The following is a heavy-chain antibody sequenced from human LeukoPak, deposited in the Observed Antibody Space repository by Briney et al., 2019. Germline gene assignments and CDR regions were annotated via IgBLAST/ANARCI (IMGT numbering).Heavy chain of an antibody. CDR3: ARGYRDYLPLLGRAAYYYGMDV. V-gene: IGHV1-46*01. Sequence: ASVKVSRKASGYTFTSYYMHWVRQAPAQGLEWMGIINPSGGSTSYAQKFQGRVTMTRDTSTSTVYMELSSLRSEDTAVYYCARGYRDYLPLLGRAAYYYGMDVWGQGTTVTVSS. CDR1: GYTFTSYY. D-gene: IGHD5-12*01. J-gene: IGHJ6*02. CDR2: INPSGGST.